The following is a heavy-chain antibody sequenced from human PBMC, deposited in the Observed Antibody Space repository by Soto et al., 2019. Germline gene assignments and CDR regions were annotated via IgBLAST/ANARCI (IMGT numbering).Heavy chain of an antibody. Sequence: QVQLVQSGAEVKKPGASVKVSCKVSGYTLTELFMHRVRQAPGKGLEWMGGFDPEDGETIYAQKFQGRVTMTEDTSTDTAYMELSSLRSEDTAVYYCATREGDNWNSNWFDPWGQGTLVTVSS. D-gene: IGHD1-7*01. J-gene: IGHJ5*02. CDR1: GYTLTELF. CDR2: FDPEDGET. CDR3: ATREGDNWNSNWFDP. V-gene: IGHV1-24*01.